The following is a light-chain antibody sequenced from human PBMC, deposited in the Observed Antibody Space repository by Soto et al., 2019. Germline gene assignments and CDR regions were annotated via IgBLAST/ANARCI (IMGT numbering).Light chain of an antibody. J-gene: IGKJ5*01. CDR1: QSVSSSY. CDR3: QQYGSSIT. Sequence: EVMLTQSPGTLSLSPGERATLSCRASQSVSSSYLAWYQQKPGQTPRLLIYGASSRATGIPDRFSGSGSGTDFTLTISRLEPEGFAVYYCQQYGSSITFGQGTRLEIK. V-gene: IGKV3-20*01. CDR2: GAS.